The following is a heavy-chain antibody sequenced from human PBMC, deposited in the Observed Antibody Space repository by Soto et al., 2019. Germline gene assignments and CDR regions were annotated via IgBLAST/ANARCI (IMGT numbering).Heavy chain of an antibody. CDR3: ARDRGSWFDY. CDR1: GFTFDDYD. D-gene: IGHD1-26*01. V-gene: IGHV3-20*04. CDR2: ISWNGGST. J-gene: IGHJ4*02. Sequence: VQLVESGGSAVRPGGSLRLSCAASGFTFDDYDMSWVRQAPGKGLEWVSAISWNGGSTSYADSVKGRFTISRDNAKNSLYLQMNSLSAEDTALYYCARDRGSWFDYWGQGTLVSVSS.